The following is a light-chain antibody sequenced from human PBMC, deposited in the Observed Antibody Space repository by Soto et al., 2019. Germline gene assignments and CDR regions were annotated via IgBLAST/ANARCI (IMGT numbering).Light chain of an antibody. Sequence: EIVLTQSPVTLSLSPGERATLSCRASQSVSSSYLAWYQQKPGQAPRLLIYGASNRATGIPDRSSGSGSGTDFTLTISRLEPEDFAVYYCQQYGSSGTFGQGTKVDI. J-gene: IGKJ1*01. V-gene: IGKV3-20*01. CDR2: GAS. CDR1: QSVSSSY. CDR3: QQYGSSGT.